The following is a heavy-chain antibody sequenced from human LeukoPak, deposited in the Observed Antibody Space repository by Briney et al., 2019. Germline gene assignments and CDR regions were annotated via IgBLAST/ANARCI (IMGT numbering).Heavy chain of an antibody. V-gene: IGHV3-48*04. CDR1: GFTFSSYS. J-gene: IGHJ4*02. Sequence: GGSLRLSCAASGFTFSSYSMNWVRQAPGKGLEWISYISSSSSTIYYADSVKGRFTISRDNAKNSLYLQMNSLRAEDTAVYYCASAGFGYDSSGYFIHWGQGTLVTVSS. D-gene: IGHD3-22*01. CDR2: ISSSSSTI. CDR3: ASAGFGYDSSGYFIH.